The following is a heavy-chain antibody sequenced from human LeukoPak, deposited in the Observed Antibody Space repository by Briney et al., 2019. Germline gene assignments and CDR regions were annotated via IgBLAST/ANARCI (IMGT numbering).Heavy chain of an antibody. Sequence: ASVKVPCKASGYTFTSYYMHWVRQAPGQGLEWMGIINPSGGSTSYAQKFQGRVTMTRDTSTSTVYMELSSLRSEDTAVYYCARDGGSYYVMKPGDYWGQGTLVTVSS. V-gene: IGHV1-46*01. CDR1: GYTFTSYY. J-gene: IGHJ4*02. CDR2: INPSGGST. CDR3: ARDGGSYYVMKPGDY. D-gene: IGHD1-26*01.